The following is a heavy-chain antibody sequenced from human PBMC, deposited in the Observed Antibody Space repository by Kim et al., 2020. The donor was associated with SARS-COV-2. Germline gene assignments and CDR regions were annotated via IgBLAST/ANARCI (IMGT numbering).Heavy chain of an antibody. D-gene: IGHD3-22*01. V-gene: IGHV1-46*01. Sequence: QGRVTMTRDTSTSTVYMELSSLRSEDTAVYYCARDRDPHYYDSSGYYLDYWGQGTLVTVSS. J-gene: IGHJ4*02. CDR3: ARDRDPHYYDSSGYYLDY.